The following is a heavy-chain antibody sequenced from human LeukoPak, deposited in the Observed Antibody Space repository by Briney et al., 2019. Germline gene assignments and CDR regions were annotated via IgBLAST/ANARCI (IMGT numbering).Heavy chain of an antibody. CDR1: GYTFTSYG. CDR3: ARGSPGIAAAGNFDY. D-gene: IGHD6-13*01. Sequence: ASVKVSCKASGYTFTSYGISWVRQAPGQGLEWMRWISAYNGNTNYAQKLQGRVTMTTDTSTSTAYMELRSLRSDDTAVYYCARGSPGIAAAGNFDYWGQRTLVTVSS. J-gene: IGHJ4*02. CDR2: ISAYNGNT. V-gene: IGHV1-18*01.